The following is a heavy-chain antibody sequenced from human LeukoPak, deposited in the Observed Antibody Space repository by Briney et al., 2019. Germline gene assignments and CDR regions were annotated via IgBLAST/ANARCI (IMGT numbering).Heavy chain of an antibody. CDR1: VGTSSSYA. J-gene: IGHJ5*02. CDR3: ARGRYSGSTIYWFDP. CDR2: IIPILGIA. D-gene: IGHD5-12*01. Sequence: SVKVSCKASVGTSSSYAISWVRQAPGQGLEWMGRIIPILGIANYAQKFQGRVTITADKSTSTAYMELSSLRSEDTAVYYCARGRYSGSTIYWFDPWGQGTLVTVSS. V-gene: IGHV1-69*04.